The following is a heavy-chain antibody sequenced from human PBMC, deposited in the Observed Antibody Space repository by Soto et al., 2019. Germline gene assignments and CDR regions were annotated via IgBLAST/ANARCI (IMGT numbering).Heavy chain of an antibody. D-gene: IGHD1-26*01. CDR1: GGSISTNNW. V-gene: IGHV4-4*02. CDR2: IHHTGSI. Sequence: QVQLQESGPGLVKPSGTLSLTCAVSGGSISTNNWWHWIRQPPGKDLEWIGEIHHTGSINYTPSLKSRVTMSIEESNNQFALRLTSVTAADTAVYYCARERGAGTYQGFDYWGQGTLGTVSS. CDR3: ARERGAGTYQGFDY. J-gene: IGHJ4*02.